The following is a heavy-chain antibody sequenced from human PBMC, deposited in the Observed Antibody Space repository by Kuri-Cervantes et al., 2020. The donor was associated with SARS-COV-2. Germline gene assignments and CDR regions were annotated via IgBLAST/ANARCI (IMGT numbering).Heavy chain of an antibody. CDR1: GFTFSSYW. D-gene: IGHD4-17*01. J-gene: IGHJ6*02. V-gene: IGHV3-33*08. Sequence: GESLKISCAASGFTFSSYWMHWVRQAPGKGLEWVAVIWYDGSNKYYADSVKGRFTISRDNSKNTLYLQMNSLRAEDTAVYYCARVIIDYGITEWYGMDVWGQGTRSPSP. CDR2: IWYDGSNK. CDR3: ARVIIDYGITEWYGMDV.